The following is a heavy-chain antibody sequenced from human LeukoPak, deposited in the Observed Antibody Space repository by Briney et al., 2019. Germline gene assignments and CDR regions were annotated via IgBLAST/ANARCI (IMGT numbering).Heavy chain of an antibody. D-gene: IGHD6-6*01. CDR3: PRSGLSSGQLVRRNWFDP. Sequence: SETLSLTCAVYGGSSSGYYWSWIRQPPGKGLEWIGEINHSGSTNYNPSLKSRVTISIDTSKNQFSLKLSSVTAADTAVYYCPRSGLSSGQLVRRNWFDPWGQGTLVTVSS. CDR1: GGSSSGYY. V-gene: IGHV4-34*01. CDR2: INHSGST. J-gene: IGHJ5*02.